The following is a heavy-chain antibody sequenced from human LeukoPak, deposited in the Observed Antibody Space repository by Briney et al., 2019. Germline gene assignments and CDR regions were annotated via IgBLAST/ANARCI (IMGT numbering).Heavy chain of an antibody. CDR2: IYYSGST. V-gene: IGHV4-59*01. J-gene: IGHJ4*02. CDR1: GGSISSYY. Sequence: SETLSLTCTVSGGSISSYYWSWIRQPPGKGLEWIGNIYYSGSTNYNPSLKSRVTMSVDTSKNQFSLELTPMTAADTAVYYCARLEGRGYRLYYFDFWGQGTLVTVSS. CDR3: ARLEGRGYRLYYFDF. D-gene: IGHD1-1*01.